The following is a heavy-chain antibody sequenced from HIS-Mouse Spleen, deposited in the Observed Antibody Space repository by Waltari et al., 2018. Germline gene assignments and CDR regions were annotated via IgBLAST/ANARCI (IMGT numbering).Heavy chain of an antibody. CDR2: IYYSGST. Sequence: QLQLQESGPGLVKPSETLSLTCTVSGGSISSSSYYWGWIRQPPGKGLEWMGSIYYSGSTYYNPSLKSRVTISVDTSKNQFSLKLSSVTAADTAMYYCAREIPYSSSWYDWYFDLWGRGTLVTVSS. J-gene: IGHJ2*01. D-gene: IGHD6-13*01. CDR1: GGSISSSSYY. V-gene: IGHV4-39*07. CDR3: AREIPYSSSWYDWYFDL.